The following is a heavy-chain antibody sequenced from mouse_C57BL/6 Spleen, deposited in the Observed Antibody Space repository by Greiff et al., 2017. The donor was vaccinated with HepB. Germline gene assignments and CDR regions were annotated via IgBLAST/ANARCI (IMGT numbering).Heavy chain of an antibody. Sequence: EVKLMESGPELVKPGASVKISCMASGYSFTGYYMNWVKQSPEKSLEWIGEINPSTGGTTYNQKFKAKATLTVDKSSSTAYMQLKSLTSEDSAVYYCARGVGAMDYWGQGTSVTVSS. CDR2: INPSTGGT. J-gene: IGHJ4*01. CDR3: ARGVGAMDY. V-gene: IGHV1-42*01. D-gene: IGHD1-1*01. CDR1: GYSFTGYY.